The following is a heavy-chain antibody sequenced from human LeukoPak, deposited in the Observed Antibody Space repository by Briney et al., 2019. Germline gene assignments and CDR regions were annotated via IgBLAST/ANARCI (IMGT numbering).Heavy chain of an antibody. CDR3: AKDDVVAGTDFDY. D-gene: IGHD6-19*01. J-gene: IGHJ4*02. CDR1: GFIFSSYA. V-gene: IGHV3-23*01. Sequence: GGSLRLSCAASGFIFSSYAMSWVRQAPGKGLEWVSTISGSGGSTYYADSVKGRFTISRDNSKNTLYLQMNSLRAEDTAVYYCAKDDVVAGTDFDYWGQGTLVTVSS. CDR2: ISGSGGST.